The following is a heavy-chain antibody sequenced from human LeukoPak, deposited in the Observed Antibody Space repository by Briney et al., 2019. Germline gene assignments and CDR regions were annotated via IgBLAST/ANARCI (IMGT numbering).Heavy chain of an antibody. Sequence: GGSLRLSCTASGFTFSGFSMHWVRQAPGKGLEWVSGISWNSGSIGYADSVKGRFTISRDNAENSLYLQMNSLRAEDTALYYCAKATYVDYDILTGYDYWGQGTLVTVSS. D-gene: IGHD3-9*01. CDR3: AKATYVDYDILTGYDY. J-gene: IGHJ4*02. V-gene: IGHV3-9*01. CDR1: GFTFSGFS. CDR2: ISWNSGSI.